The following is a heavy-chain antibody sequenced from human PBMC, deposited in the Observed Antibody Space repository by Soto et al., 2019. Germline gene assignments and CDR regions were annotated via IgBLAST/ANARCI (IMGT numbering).Heavy chain of an antibody. V-gene: IGHV4-4*02. Sequence: SETLSLTCAVSSGSISSSNWWSWVRQPPGKGLEWIGEIYHSGSTNYNPSLKSRVTISVDKSKNQFSLKLSSVTAADTAVYYCAGEIPSYDDGGSSHPGWFDPWGQGTLVTVSS. CDR2: IYHSGST. CDR1: SGSISSSNW. J-gene: IGHJ5*02. D-gene: IGHD2-15*01. CDR3: AGEIPSYDDGGSSHPGWFDP.